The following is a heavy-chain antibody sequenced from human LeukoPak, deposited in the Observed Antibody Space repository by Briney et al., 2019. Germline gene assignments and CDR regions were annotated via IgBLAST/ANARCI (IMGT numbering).Heavy chain of an antibody. CDR3: ATRYCSSTSCDAKYYYGMDV. Sequence: ASVKVSCKASGYTLTSYVISWVRQAPGQGLEWMGWISVYNGNTNYAQTLQGRVTMTTDTSTSTAYMELRSLRSDDTAVYYCATRYCSSTSCDAKYYYGMDVWGQGTTVTVSS. J-gene: IGHJ6*02. V-gene: IGHV1-18*01. CDR1: GYTLTSYV. CDR2: ISVYNGNT. D-gene: IGHD2-2*01.